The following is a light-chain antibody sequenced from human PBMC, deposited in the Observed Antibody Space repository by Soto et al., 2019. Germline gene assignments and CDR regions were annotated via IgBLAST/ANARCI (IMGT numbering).Light chain of an antibody. Sequence: QSVLTQPPSVSAAPGQKVTISCSGSSSNIGGNSVSWYQQLPGTAPKLLIYDGNKRPSGIPDRFSGSKSGTSATLGITGFQTGEEADYYCGSWDSSMSAYVFGTGTKVTVL. V-gene: IGLV1-51*01. CDR3: GSWDSSMSAYV. CDR2: DGN. J-gene: IGLJ1*01. CDR1: SSNIGGNS.